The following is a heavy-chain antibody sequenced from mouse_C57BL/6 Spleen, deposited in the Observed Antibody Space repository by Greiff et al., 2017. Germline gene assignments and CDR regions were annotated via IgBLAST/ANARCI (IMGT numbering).Heavy chain of an antibody. CDR3: TVLLRSRDY. Sequence: EVKLVESGGGLVQPGGSMKLSCVASGFTFSNYWMNWVRQSPEKGLEWVAQIRLKSDNYATHYAESVKGRFTISRDDSKSSVYLQMNNLRAEDTGIYYCTVLLRSRDYWGQGTTLTVSS. D-gene: IGHD1-1*01. CDR2: IRLKSDNYAT. CDR1: GFTFSNYW. V-gene: IGHV6-3*01. J-gene: IGHJ2*01.